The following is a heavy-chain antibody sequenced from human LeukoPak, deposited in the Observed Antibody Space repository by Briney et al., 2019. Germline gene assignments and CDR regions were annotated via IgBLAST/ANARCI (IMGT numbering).Heavy chain of an antibody. J-gene: IGHJ5*02. CDR2: IVVGSGNT. CDR3: AAAGYCSSTSCPPASP. D-gene: IGHD2-2*01. Sequence: SVKVSCKASGFTFTSSAMQWVRQARGQRLEWIGWIVVGSGNTNYAQKFQERVTITRDMSTSTVYMELSSLRSEDTAVYYCAAAGYCSSTSCPPASPWGQGTLVTVSS. CDR1: GFTFTSSA. V-gene: IGHV1-58*02.